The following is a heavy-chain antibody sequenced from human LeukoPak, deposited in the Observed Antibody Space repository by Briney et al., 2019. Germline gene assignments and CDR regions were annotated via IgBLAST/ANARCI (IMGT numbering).Heavy chain of an antibody. D-gene: IGHD2-21*02. Sequence: SVKVSCKASGGTFSSYAISWVRQAPGQGLEWMGGIIPIFGTANYAQKFQGRVTITADESTSTAYMELSSLRSEDTAVYYCTSTWGSAYCGGDCSDYWGQGTLVTVSS. CDR1: GGTFSSYA. CDR3: TSTWGSAYCGGDCSDY. CDR2: IIPIFGTA. V-gene: IGHV1-69*13. J-gene: IGHJ4*02.